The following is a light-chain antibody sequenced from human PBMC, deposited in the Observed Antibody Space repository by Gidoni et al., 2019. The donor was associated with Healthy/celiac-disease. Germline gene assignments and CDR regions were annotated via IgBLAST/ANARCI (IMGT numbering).Light chain of an antibody. Sequence: EIVLTPSPATLSLSPGERATRSCRASQSVSSYLAWYQQKPVQAPRLLIYDASNMATGIPATFSGSGSGTDFTLTISSLEPEDLAVDYCQQRSNWPGYTFGQGTKLEIK. CDR2: DAS. CDR1: QSVSSY. V-gene: IGKV3-11*01. CDR3: QQRSNWPGYT. J-gene: IGKJ2*01.